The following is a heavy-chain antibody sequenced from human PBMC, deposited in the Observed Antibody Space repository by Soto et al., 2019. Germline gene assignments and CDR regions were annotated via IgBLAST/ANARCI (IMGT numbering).Heavy chain of an antibody. J-gene: IGHJ4*02. CDR1: GFIFSDYG. Sequence: QVHLVESGGGVVQPGRSLRLSCAASGFIFSDYGVHWVRQAPGKGLEWVAAISSDGSSQFYGESMKGRFAVSRDNSKNTAYRHVTSLSPEDAAVYYCAKGKPRASGLTSPTFDSWGQGTLVTVSS. CDR3: AKGKPRASGLTSPTFDS. CDR2: ISSDGSSQ. V-gene: IGHV3-30*18. D-gene: IGHD3-10*01.